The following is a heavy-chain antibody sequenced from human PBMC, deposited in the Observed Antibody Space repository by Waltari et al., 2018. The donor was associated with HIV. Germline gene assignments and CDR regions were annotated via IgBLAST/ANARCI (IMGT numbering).Heavy chain of an antibody. CDR2: VSYSGIT. V-gene: IGHV4-39*01. Sequence: QLQLQESGPGLVKPSETLSLTCTVSGGSISSNTYYWGWIRQPPGRGLEWIGSVSYSGITSYNPSLKRRVTISVDTSKNQFSLKLNSVTAADTAVYYCATYSDFWSGYSERHSYEYGINVWGQGTTVTVSS. CDR3: ATYSDFWSGYSERHSYEYGINV. D-gene: IGHD3-3*01. J-gene: IGHJ6*02. CDR1: GGSISSNTYY.